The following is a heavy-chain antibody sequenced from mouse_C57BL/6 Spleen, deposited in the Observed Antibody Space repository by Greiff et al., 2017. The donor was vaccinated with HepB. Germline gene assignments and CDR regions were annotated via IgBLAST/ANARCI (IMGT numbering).Heavy chain of an antibody. J-gene: IGHJ2*01. CDR1: GYTFTSYW. Sequence: VQLQQSGAELVRPGSSVKLSCKASGYTFTSYWMHWVKQRPIQGLEWIGKFDPSDSETHYNQKFKDKATLTVDKSSSTAYMQLSSLTSEDSAVYYCARGRSFDYWGQGTTLTVSS. CDR3: ARGRSFDY. V-gene: IGHV1-52*01. CDR2: FDPSDSET.